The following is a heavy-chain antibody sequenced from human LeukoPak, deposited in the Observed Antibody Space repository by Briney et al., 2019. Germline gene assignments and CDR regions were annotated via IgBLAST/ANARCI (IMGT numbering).Heavy chain of an antibody. D-gene: IGHD1-1*01. CDR2: ISGSGGST. J-gene: IGHJ4*02. Sequence: GGSLRLSCAASGFTFDDYAMHWVRQAPGKGLEWVSAISGSGGSTYYADSVKGRFTISRDNSKNTLYLQMNSLRAEDTAVYYCAKDLAYNWNDNDAFDYWGQGTLVTVSS. CDR3: AKDLAYNWNDNDAFDY. V-gene: IGHV3-23*01. CDR1: GFTFDDYA.